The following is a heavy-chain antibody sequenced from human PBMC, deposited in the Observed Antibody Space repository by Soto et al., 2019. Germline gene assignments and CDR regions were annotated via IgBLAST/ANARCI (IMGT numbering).Heavy chain of an antibody. D-gene: IGHD7-27*01. V-gene: IGHV1-18*01. Sequence: EGSLKGYGTTVGYTINTYHSGWLRKNLGQGLEWIGWISTYNGNTNYVPKFQGRITMTTDTSTSTAYMELRSLRSDDTAVYYCTGAESPDTAYFSLYWGQGTPVPGSS. CDR3: TGAESPDTAYFSLY. CDR1: GYTINTYH. CDR2: ISTYNGNT. J-gene: IGHJ4*02.